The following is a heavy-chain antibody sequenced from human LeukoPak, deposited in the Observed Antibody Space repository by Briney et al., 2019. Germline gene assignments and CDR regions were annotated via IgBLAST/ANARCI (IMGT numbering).Heavy chain of an antibody. V-gene: IGHV1-18*01. J-gene: IGHJ5*02. CDR2: ISTYNGNT. CDR3: ARESGALRFLEWLYTKPYNWFDP. CDR1: GYTFTSYG. D-gene: IGHD3-3*01. Sequence: GASVKVSCKASGYTFTSYGISWVRQAPGQGLEWMGWISTYNGNTNYAQKFQGRVTMTRDTSTSTVYMELSSLRSEDTAVYYCARESGALRFLEWLYTKPYNWFDPWGQGTLVTVSS.